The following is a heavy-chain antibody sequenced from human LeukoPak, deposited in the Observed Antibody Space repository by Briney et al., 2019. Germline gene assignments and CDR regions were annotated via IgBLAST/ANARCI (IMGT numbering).Heavy chain of an antibody. Sequence: PGGSLRLSCSASGFTFSSNAMYWVRQAPGKGLEYVSVISHDGVDTYYADSVKGRFTISRDNSKNTLYLQMSSLRAEDMAVYYCVKSDYWGQGTLVTVSS. CDR3: VKSDY. CDR1: GFTFSSNA. CDR2: ISHDGVDT. V-gene: IGHV3-64D*06. J-gene: IGHJ4*02.